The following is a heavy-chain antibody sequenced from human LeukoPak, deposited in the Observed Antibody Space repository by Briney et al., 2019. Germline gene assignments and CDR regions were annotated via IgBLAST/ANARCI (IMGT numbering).Heavy chain of an antibody. CDR1: GGTFSSYA. Sequence: GASVKVSCKASGGTFSSYAISWVRQAPGQGLEWMGRIIPILGIANYAQKFQGRVTITADKSTSTAYMELSSLRSDDTAVYYCARDGNYYDSSGRRPDYWGQGTLVTVSS. D-gene: IGHD3-22*01. V-gene: IGHV1-69*04. J-gene: IGHJ4*02. CDR3: ARDGNYYDSSGRRPDY. CDR2: IIPILGIA.